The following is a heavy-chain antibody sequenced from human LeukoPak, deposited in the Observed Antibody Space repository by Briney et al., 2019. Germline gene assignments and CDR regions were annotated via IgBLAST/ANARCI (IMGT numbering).Heavy chain of an antibody. CDR3: VGGLGDY. J-gene: IGHJ4*02. V-gene: IGHV3-74*01. CDR2: IDSDGTMI. Sequence: GGSLRLSCAGSGFTLSGYWMHWVRQAPGKGLVWVSRIDSDGTMITHADSVKGRFTISRDNAKNMLYLQMNILRVEDTAVYYCVGGLGDYWGQGTLVTVSS. CDR1: GFTLSGYW.